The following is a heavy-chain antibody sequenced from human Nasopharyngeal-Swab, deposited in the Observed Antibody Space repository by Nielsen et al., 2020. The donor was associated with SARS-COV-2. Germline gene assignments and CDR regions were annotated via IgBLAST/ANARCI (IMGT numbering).Heavy chain of an antibody. V-gene: IGHV3-23*01. J-gene: IGHJ6*02. CDR3: AKDRDSGDDSEEYYHYYGMDV. CDR1: GFTFRSYA. Sequence: GESLKISCAASGFTFRSYAISWVRQAPGKGLEWVSVISGSDYNTYYADSVKGRFTISRDNSKNTVNLQMNNLRAEDTAIYYCAKDRDSGDDSEEYYHYYGMDVWGQGTTVTVFS. CDR2: ISGSDYNT. D-gene: IGHD5-12*01.